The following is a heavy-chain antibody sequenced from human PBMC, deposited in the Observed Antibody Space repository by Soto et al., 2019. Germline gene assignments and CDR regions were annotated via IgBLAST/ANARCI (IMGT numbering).Heavy chain of an antibody. D-gene: IGHD4-17*01. J-gene: IGHJ4*02. V-gene: IGHV4-59*01. CDR3: ARELNGDYVTY. CDR2: IYYSGST. Sequence: SETLSLTCTVSGGSISNYYWSWIRQPPGKGLEWIGYIYYSGSTSYNPSLMSRVTISVDTPKNQFSLKLTSVTAADTAVYYCARELNGDYVTYWGQGTLVTVSS. CDR1: GGSISNYY.